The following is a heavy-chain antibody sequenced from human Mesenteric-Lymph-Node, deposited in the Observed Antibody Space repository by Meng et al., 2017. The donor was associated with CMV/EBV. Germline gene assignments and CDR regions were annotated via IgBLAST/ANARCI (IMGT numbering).Heavy chain of an antibody. V-gene: IGHV1-2*02. J-gene: IGHJ6*02. CDR3: ARGDIVVVPAASRVYYYYGMDV. CDR1: GYTFTSYY. D-gene: IGHD2-2*01. Sequence: ASVKVSCKASGYTFTSYYMHWVRQAPGQGLEWMGWINPNSGGTNYAQKFQGRVTMTRDTSISTAYMELSRLRSDDTAVYYCARGDIVVVPAASRVYYYYGMDVWGQGTTVTVSS. CDR2: INPNSGGT.